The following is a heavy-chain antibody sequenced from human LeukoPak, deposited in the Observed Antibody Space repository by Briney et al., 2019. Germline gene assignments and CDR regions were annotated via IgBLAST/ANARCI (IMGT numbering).Heavy chain of an antibody. D-gene: IGHD6-19*01. CDR1: GGSISNYF. CDR3: ARDLAYRSSLRGTFDI. J-gene: IGHJ3*02. Sequence: KTSETLSLTCTVSGGSISNYFWSWIRQAPGKGLEYIGFIYYSGNTNYNPSFKSRVTISVDTSKKQFSLKLSSVTAADTAVYYCARDLAYRSSLRGTFDIWGQGTKVTVSS. CDR2: IYYSGNT. V-gene: IGHV4-59*01.